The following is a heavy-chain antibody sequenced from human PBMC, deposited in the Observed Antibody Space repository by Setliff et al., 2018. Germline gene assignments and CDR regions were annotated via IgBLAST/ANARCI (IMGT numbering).Heavy chain of an antibody. Sequence: RASVKVSCKASGYTFTSYGFSWVRQAPGQGLEWMGWISGYNGNTNYAQKVQGRVTMTTDTSTGTIYMELRSLRADDTAVYYCSGFGLYYEAVYGGGDYYYYGMDVWGQGTTVTVS. CDR1: GYTFTSYG. V-gene: IGHV1-18*01. CDR3: SGFGLYYEAVYGGGDYYYYGMDV. J-gene: IGHJ6*02. D-gene: IGHD3-16*01. CDR2: ISGYNGNT.